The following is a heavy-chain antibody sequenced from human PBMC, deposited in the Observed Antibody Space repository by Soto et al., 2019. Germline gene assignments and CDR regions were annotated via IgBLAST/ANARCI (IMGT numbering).Heavy chain of an antibody. D-gene: IGHD5-12*01. CDR3: AAGGGLPRYY. CDR1: GGSLSSYY. V-gene: IGHV4-59*12. CDR2: VYYSGNT. J-gene: IGHJ4*02. Sequence: SETLSLTCTVSGGSLSSYYWTWIRQPPGKGLEWIGYVYYSGNTNYNPSLKSRVTISVDRSKNQFSLKLSSVTAADTAVYYCAAGGGLPRYYWGQGTLVPVSA.